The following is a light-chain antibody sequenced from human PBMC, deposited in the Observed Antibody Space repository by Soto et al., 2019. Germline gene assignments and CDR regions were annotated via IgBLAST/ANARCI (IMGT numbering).Light chain of an antibody. Sequence: EIVLTQSPATLSLSPGERATLSCRASQSVSSYLAWYQQKPGQAPRLLIYDASTSATGIPARFSGSGSGTDFTLTISCLEPADFSVYYCQQPQAFGQGTKLEIK. CDR3: QQPQA. J-gene: IGKJ2*01. CDR1: QSVSSY. CDR2: DAS. V-gene: IGKV3-11*01.